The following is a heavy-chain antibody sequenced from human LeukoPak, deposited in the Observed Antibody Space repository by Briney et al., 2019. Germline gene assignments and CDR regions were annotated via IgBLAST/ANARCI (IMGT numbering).Heavy chain of an antibody. D-gene: IGHD3-22*01. V-gene: IGHV3-21*01. CDR2: ISSSSSYI. CDR3: ARTTYYYDSSGYGNWFDP. CDR1: GFTFSSYS. J-gene: IGHJ5*02. Sequence: GGSLRLXCAASGFTFSSYSMNWVRQAPGKGLECVSSISSSSSYIYYADSVKGRFTISRDNAKNSLYLQMNSLRAEDTAVYYCARTTYYYDSSGYGNWFDPWGQGTLVTVSS.